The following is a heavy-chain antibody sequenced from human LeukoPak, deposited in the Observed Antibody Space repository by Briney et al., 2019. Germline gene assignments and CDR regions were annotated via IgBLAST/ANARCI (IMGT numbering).Heavy chain of an antibody. CDR2: IYPGDSDT. CDR1: GYSFTSYR. D-gene: IGHD2-2*01. J-gene: IGHJ4*02. Sequence: GESLKISCKGSGYSFTSYRIGWVRLMPGKGLEWMGIIYPGDSDTRYSPSFQGQVTISADKSISTAYLQWSSLKASDTAMYYCARHWCSNSNCHFDYWGQGTLVTVSS. CDR3: ARHWCSNSNCHFDY. V-gene: IGHV5-51*01.